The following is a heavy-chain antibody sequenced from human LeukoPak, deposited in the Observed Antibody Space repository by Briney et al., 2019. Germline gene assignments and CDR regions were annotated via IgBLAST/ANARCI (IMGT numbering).Heavy chain of an antibody. V-gene: IGHV4-34*01. CDR2: INHSRST. D-gene: IGHD2-8*01. J-gene: IGHJ4*02. CDR3: ARGWKTGPIVLMAALAFDY. CDR1: GGSFSGYY. Sequence: SETLSLTCAVYGGSFSGYYWSWIRQPPGKGLEWIGEINHSRSTNYNPSLKSRVTISVDTSKNQFSLKLSSVTAADTAVYYCARGWKTGPIVLMAALAFDYWGQGTLVTVSS.